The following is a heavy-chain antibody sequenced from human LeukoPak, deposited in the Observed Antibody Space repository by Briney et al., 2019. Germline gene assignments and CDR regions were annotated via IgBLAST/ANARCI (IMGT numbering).Heavy chain of an antibody. D-gene: IGHD5-18*01. CDR3: ARAVDTAMGFVDY. J-gene: IGHJ4*02. V-gene: IGHV3-33*01. CDR1: EFTFSSYG. CDR2: IWYDGSNK. Sequence: PGRSLRLSCAASEFTFSSYGMHWVRQAPGKGREWVAVIWYDGSNKYYADSVKGRFTISRDNSKNTLYLQMNSLRAEDTAVYYCARAVDTAMGFVDYWGQGTLVTVSS.